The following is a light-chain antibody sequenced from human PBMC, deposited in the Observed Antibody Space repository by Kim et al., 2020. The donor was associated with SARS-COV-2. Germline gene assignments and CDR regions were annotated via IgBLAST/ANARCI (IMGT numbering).Light chain of an antibody. CDR1: SGHSSYA. V-gene: IGLV4-69*01. Sequence: ASVKLTCTLSSGHSSYAIAWHQQQPEKDPRYLMKLNSDGSHSKGDGIPDRFSGSSSGAERYLTISSLQSEDEADYYCQTWGTGIHVFGGGTKLTVL. J-gene: IGLJ3*02. CDR3: QTWGTGIHV. CDR2: LNSDGSH.